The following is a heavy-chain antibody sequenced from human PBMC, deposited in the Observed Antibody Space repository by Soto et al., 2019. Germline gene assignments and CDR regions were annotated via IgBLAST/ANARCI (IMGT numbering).Heavy chain of an antibody. D-gene: IGHD4-17*01. Sequence: KPSETLSITCTVSGGSISRGGYDWVWIRQRPGKGLEWMGYISYTGATHYSPSLESRATISVDTSKNQLSLRLTSVTAADTAVYHCARNPNDFGDYTAFDVWGQGTMVTVSS. CDR3: ARNPNDFGDYTAFDV. CDR1: GGSISRGGYD. J-gene: IGHJ3*01. V-gene: IGHV4-31*03. CDR2: ISYTGAT.